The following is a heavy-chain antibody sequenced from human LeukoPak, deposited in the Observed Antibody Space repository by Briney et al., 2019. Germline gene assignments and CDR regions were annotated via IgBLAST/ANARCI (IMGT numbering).Heavy chain of an antibody. CDR1: GFTFSDYS. CDR3: ARALGGWPRFIYDY. Sequence: PGGSLTLSCAASGFTFSDYSINWVRQTPGRGLEWVSSISSTSSYIYYADSVKGRFTISRDNTKNSLYLQMNSLRAEDTAVYYCARALGGWPRFIYDYWGQGTLVTVSS. CDR2: ISSTSSYI. D-gene: IGHD6-19*01. V-gene: IGHV3-21*01. J-gene: IGHJ4*02.